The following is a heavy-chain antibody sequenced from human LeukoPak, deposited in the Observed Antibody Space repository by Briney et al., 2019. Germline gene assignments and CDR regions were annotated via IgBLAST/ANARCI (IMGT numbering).Heavy chain of an antibody. Sequence: TGGSLRLSCAASGFTFSSYGMHWVRQAPGKGLEWVAVISYDGSNKYYADSVKGRFTISRDNSKNTLYLQMNSLRAEDTAVYYCAKDIAMAYYYYYMDVWGKGTTVTVSS. CDR2: ISYDGSNK. V-gene: IGHV3-30*18. CDR3: AKDIAMAYYYYYMDV. J-gene: IGHJ6*03. D-gene: IGHD5-18*01. CDR1: GFTFSSYG.